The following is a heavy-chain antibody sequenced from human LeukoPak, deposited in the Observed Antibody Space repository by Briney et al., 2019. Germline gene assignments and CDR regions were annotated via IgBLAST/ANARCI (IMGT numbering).Heavy chain of an antibody. CDR1: GGSFSGYY. Sequence: SETLSLTCAVYGGSFSGYYWSWIRQPPGQGLEWIGEINHSGSTNYTPSLKSRVTISVDTSKNQFSLKLSSVTAADTAVYYCARGRYSSSSGIEFDYWGQGTLVTVSS. D-gene: IGHD6-6*01. CDR3: ARGRYSSSSGIEFDY. J-gene: IGHJ4*02. V-gene: IGHV4-34*01. CDR2: INHSGST.